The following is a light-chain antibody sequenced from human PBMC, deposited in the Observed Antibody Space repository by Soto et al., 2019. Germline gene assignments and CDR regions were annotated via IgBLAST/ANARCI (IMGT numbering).Light chain of an antibody. Sequence: EIVLTQSPATLSLSPGERATLSCRASQSVNSLLAWYQHKPGQTPKLLIYDASNRAAGIPVRFRGSGSGRDITLTITSLEPEDFAVYFCQQRNNWPPMYSFGQGTKLEI. CDR1: QSVNSL. CDR2: DAS. J-gene: IGKJ2*03. V-gene: IGKV3-11*02. CDR3: QQRNNWPPMYS.